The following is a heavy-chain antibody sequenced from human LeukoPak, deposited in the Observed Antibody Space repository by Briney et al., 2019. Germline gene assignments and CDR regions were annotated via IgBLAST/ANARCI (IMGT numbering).Heavy chain of an antibody. CDR1: GATVNDYV. V-gene: IGHV4-59*02. CDR3: AYYSVLGRTFDY. CDR2: VHHTFSS. J-gene: IGHJ4*02. D-gene: IGHD4-11*01. Sequence: SETLSLTCTVSGATVNDYVWSWIRQPPGKGLEWIGNVHHTFSSNFSPSLKSRVTISMDTSKSQVSLRLSSVTAADTAVYYCAYYSVLGRTFDYWGQGTLVTVSS.